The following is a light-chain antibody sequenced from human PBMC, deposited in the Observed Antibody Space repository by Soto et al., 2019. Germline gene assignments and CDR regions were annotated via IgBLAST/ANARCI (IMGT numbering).Light chain of an antibody. CDR3: CSYAGSSTSYV. J-gene: IGLJ1*01. CDR2: EVS. Sequence: QSVLTQPASVSVSPGQSITISCTGTSSDVGSYNLVSWYQQHPGKAPKLMIYEVSKRPSGVSNRFSGSKSGNTASLTISGLQAEDEADYYCCSYAGSSTSYVFGTGTKLTVL. V-gene: IGLV2-23*02. CDR1: SSDVGSYNL.